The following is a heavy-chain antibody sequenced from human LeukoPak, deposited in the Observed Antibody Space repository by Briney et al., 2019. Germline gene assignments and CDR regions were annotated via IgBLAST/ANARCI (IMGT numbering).Heavy chain of an antibody. J-gene: IGHJ4*02. V-gene: IGHV4-34*01. CDR2: INHSGST. CDR1: GGSFSGYY. Sequence: SETLSLTCAVYGGSFSGYYWSWIRQPPGKGLEWIGEINHSGSTNYNPSLKSRVTISVDTSKNQFSLKLSSVTAADTAVYYCARGQYGSGSYSYWGQGTLVTVSS. CDR3: ARGQYGSGSYSY. D-gene: IGHD3-10*01.